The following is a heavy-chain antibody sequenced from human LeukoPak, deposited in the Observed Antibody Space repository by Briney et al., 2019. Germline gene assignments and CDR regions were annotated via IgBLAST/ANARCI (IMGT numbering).Heavy chain of an antibody. Sequence: GGSLRLSCAASGFTFSSYWMSWVRQAPGKGLEWVANIKEDGSEKYYVDSVKGRFTISRDNAKNSLYLQMNSLRAEDTAVYYCARDRGCLLFDYWGQGTLATVSS. V-gene: IGHV3-7*01. CDR1: GFTFSSYW. D-gene: IGHD5/OR15-5a*01. CDR2: IKEDGSEK. CDR3: ARDRGCLLFDY. J-gene: IGHJ4*02.